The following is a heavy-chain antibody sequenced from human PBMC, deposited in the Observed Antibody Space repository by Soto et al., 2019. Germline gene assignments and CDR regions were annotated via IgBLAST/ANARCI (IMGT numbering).Heavy chain of an antibody. CDR1: GYTFTTYG. Sequence: ASVKVSCKASGYTFTTYGINWVRQAPGQGLEYMGWISAYNGDTNYAHNLQGRVTVTTDTSTSTAYLELRSLRSDDTAVYYCARDFGSTWCSTHWGQGTPVTVSS. CDR3: ARDFGSTWCSTH. CDR2: ISAYNGDT. V-gene: IGHV1-18*01. D-gene: IGHD6-13*01. J-gene: IGHJ4*02.